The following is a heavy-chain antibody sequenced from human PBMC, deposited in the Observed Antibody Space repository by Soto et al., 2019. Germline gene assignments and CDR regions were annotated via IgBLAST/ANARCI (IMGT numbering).Heavy chain of an antibody. CDR1: GFSFGSSW. CDR3: ARDVSPGSSSLYLDAFDI. V-gene: IGHV3-7*05. J-gene: IGHJ3*02. CDR2: IKKDGDTI. D-gene: IGHD6-13*01. Sequence: EVQLVESGGDLVQPGGSLRLSCAASGFSFGSSWMTGVRQAPGKGLEWVANIKKDGDTIKYLDSVRGRFTVSRDNAKNSLYLEMNSLRAEDTALYYCARDVSPGSSSLYLDAFDIWGQGTMVTVSS.